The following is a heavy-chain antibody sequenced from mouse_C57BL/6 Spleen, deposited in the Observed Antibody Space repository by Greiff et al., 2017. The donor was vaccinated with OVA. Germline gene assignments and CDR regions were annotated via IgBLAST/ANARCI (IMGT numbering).Heavy chain of an antibody. J-gene: IGHJ4*01. CDR2: INPNNGGT. CDR3: ARSPGPSYAMDY. CDR1: GYTFTDYY. V-gene: IGHV1-26*01. Sequence: VQLQQSGPELVKPGASVKISCKASGYTFTDYYMNWVKQSHGKSLEWIGDINPNNGGTSYNQKFKGKATLTVDKSSSTAYMELRSLTSEDSAVYYCARSPGPSYAMDYWGQGTSVTVSS.